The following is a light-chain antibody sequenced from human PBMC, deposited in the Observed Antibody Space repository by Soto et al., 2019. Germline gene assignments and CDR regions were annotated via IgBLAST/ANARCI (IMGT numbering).Light chain of an antibody. Sequence: DIQMTQSPCTLSAPVEDRVTITCRASQSSSSWLAWYQQKPGKAPKLLIYKASSLESGVPSRFSGSGSGTELTLTISSLQPDDFATHYCQQYNRYPYTFWQGTKLEIK. CDR3: QQYNRYPYT. J-gene: IGKJ2*01. CDR2: KAS. V-gene: IGKV1-5*03. CDR1: QSSSSW.